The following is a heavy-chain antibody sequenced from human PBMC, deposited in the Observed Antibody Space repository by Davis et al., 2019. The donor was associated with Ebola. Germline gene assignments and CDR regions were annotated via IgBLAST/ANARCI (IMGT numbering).Heavy chain of an antibody. Sequence: GESLKIPCYDSGNSLRNHWIGWVRQIPGKGLGWIGIIYTGDSDSRYSPSFRGQVTISADKFSKAAFLQWSSLQASDNAMYYCASLRRTITSMDEAFDLWGQGTMVTVSS. D-gene: IGHD6-6*01. CDR3: ASLRRTITSMDEAFDL. CDR2: IYTGDSDS. V-gene: IGHV5-51*01. J-gene: IGHJ3*01. CDR1: GNSLRNHW.